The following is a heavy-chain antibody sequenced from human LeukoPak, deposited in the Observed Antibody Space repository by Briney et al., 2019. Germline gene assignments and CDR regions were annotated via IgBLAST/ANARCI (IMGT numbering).Heavy chain of an antibody. CDR3: ARRGTLLWFGALPEYYFDY. Sequence: PSETLSLTCTVSGYSISSSYYWGWIRQPPGKGLEWIGTIYYSGSTYYNPSLKSRVTISVDTSKNQFSLKLSSVTAADTAVYYCARRGTLLWFGALPEYYFDYWGQGTLVTVSS. V-gene: IGHV4-39*01. D-gene: IGHD3-10*01. J-gene: IGHJ4*02. CDR2: IYYSGST. CDR1: GYSISSSYY.